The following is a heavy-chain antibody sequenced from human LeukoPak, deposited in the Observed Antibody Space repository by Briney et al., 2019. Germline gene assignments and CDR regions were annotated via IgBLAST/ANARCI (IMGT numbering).Heavy chain of an antibody. CDR2: ISAYNGNT. Sequence: GALVKVSCKASGYTFTSYGISWVRQAPGQGLYWMGWISAYNGNTNYAQNLQGRVTMTTDTSTSTAYMEMRSLRSDDTAVYYCARDIVSGWPPYYYYYMDVWGKGTTVTVSS. D-gene: IGHD6-19*01. CDR3: ARDIVSGWPPYYYYYMDV. CDR1: GYTFTSYG. V-gene: IGHV1-18*01. J-gene: IGHJ6*03.